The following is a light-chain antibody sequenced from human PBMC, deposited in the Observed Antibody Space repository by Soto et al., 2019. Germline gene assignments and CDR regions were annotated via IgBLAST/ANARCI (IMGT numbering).Light chain of an antibody. V-gene: IGKV3-11*01. Sequence: EIVLTQSPATLSLSPGERATLSCRASQSVSSYLAWYQQKPGQAPRLLIYDASNRATGIPARFSGSGSGTDFTLTISRLDPEDFAVYYCQQRSKWRTFGQGTKVDIK. CDR3: QQRSKWRT. CDR2: DAS. J-gene: IGKJ1*01. CDR1: QSVSSY.